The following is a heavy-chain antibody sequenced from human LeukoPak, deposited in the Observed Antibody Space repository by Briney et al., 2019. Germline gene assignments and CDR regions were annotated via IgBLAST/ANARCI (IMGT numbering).Heavy chain of an antibody. CDR1: VFTFSSYA. V-gene: IGHV3-30-3*01. CDR3: ARVTGVGDYYASSGYIGY. CDR2: ISYDGSNK. J-gene: IGHJ4*02. D-gene: IGHD3-22*01. Sequence: GGSLRLSCAASVFTFSSYAMHGLRQAPGRGLEWVAVISYDGSNKYYADSVKGLFTISRDNSKNTLYLQMNSLRAEDTAVYYCARVTGVGDYYASSGYIGYWGQGTLVTVSS.